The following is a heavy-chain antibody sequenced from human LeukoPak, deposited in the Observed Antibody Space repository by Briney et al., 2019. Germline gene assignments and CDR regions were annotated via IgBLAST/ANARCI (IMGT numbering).Heavy chain of an antibody. CDR3: ARGPGGILGWFDP. V-gene: IGHV3-74*01. CDR1: GFTFSSNW. Sequence: GGSLRLPCAASGFTFSSNWMHWVRQAPGKGLVWVSRINSDGGSTTYADSVKGRFTISRDNAKNTLYLQMNSLRAEDTAVYHCARGPGGILGWFDPWGQGTLVTVSS. CDR2: INSDGGST. J-gene: IGHJ5*02. D-gene: IGHD3-16*01.